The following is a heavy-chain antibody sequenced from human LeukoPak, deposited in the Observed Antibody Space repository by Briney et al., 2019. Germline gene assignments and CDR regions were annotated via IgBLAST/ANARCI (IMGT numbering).Heavy chain of an antibody. Sequence: QAGGSLRLSCAASGFTFSSYWMSWVRQAPGKGLEWVANIKQDGSEKYYVDSVKGRFTISRDNAKNSLYLQMNSLRAEDTAVYYCARDYPTIFGPFYYYYGMDVWGQGTTVTVSS. CDR1: GFTFSSYW. CDR3: ARDYPTIFGPFYYYYGMDV. D-gene: IGHD3-3*01. V-gene: IGHV3-7*01. J-gene: IGHJ6*02. CDR2: IKQDGSEK.